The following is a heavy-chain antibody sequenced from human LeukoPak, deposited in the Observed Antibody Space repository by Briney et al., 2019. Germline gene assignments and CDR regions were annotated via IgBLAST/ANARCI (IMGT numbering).Heavy chain of an antibody. CDR2: IRYDANSK. CDR1: GFTFSDYG. Sequence: PGGSLRLSCEGSGFTFSDYGIHWVRQAPGKGLEWVAFIRYDANSKYYADSVEGRFTISRDNSKNTLSLQMDSLRPEDTAVYYCAKDIRFQAVVTVAATSDYWGQGTLVTVSS. J-gene: IGHJ4*02. V-gene: IGHV3-30*02. D-gene: IGHD2-15*01. CDR3: AKDIRFQAVVTVAATSDY.